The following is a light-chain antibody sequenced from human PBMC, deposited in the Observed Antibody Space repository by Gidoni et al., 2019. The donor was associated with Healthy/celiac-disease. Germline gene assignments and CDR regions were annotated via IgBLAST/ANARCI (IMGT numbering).Light chain of an antibody. CDR1: KLGDKY. Sequence: SYELTQLPSVSASPGQTASITCSGDKLGDKYACWYQQKPGQSPVLVIYQDSKRPSGTPERFSGSNSGNTATLTISGTQAMDEADYYCQAWDSSTYVVFGGGTKLTVL. V-gene: IGLV3-1*01. CDR2: QDS. J-gene: IGLJ2*01. CDR3: QAWDSSTYVV.